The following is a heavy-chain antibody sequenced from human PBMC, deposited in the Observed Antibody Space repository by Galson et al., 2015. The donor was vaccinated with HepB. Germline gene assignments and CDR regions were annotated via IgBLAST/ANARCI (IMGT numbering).Heavy chain of an antibody. J-gene: IGHJ6*02. CDR1: GFTFSSYC. CDR3: ARDRMLWLPGGWYYYYGMDF. Sequence: SLRLSCAASGFTFSSYCMHWVRQAPGKGLVWVSRINSDGSSTSYADSVKGRFTISRDNAKNTLYLQMNSLRAEDTAVYYCARDRMLWLPGGWYYYYGMDFWGPGATVTVPS. V-gene: IGHV3-74*01. CDR2: INSDGSST. D-gene: IGHD3-16*01.